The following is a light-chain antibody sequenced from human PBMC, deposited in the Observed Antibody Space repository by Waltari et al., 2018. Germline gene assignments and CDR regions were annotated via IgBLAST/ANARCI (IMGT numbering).Light chain of an antibody. CDR3: GTWDSSLGIGV. CDR2: EGS. CDR1: TPNIGNNY. V-gene: IGLV1-51*01. J-gene: IGLJ3*02. Sequence: QSVLTQPPSVSAAPGQKVTISCPGSTPNIGNNYVSWYQQFPGTAPKLPICEGSRRPSGIPYRFARSKAGASATLGITGLQTGDEANYYCGTWDSSLGIGVLGGGTRVTVL.